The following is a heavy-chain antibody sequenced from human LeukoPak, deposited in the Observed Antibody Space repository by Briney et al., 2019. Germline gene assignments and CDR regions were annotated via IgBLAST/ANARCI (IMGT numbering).Heavy chain of an antibody. Sequence: SVKVSCKASGGTFSSYAISWVRHAPGQGLEWMGRIIPIFGTANYAQKFQGRVTITTDESTSTAYMELSSLRSEDTAVYYCASTRAGIAARLRYYYYMDVWGKGTTVTVSS. V-gene: IGHV1-69*05. J-gene: IGHJ6*03. D-gene: IGHD6-6*01. CDR3: ASTRAGIAARLRYYYYMDV. CDR2: IIPIFGTA. CDR1: GGTFSSYA.